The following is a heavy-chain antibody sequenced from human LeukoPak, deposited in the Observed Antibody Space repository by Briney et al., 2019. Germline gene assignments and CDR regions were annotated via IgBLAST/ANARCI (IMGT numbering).Heavy chain of an antibody. CDR2: ISWNSGSI. J-gene: IGHJ4*02. CDR1: GFTFDDYA. Sequence: GRSLRLSCAASGFTFDDYAMHWVRQAPGKGLEWVSGISWNSGSIGYADSVKGRFTISRDNAKNSLYLQMNSLRAEDTALYYYAKDKRIQEYDILTGYFAFDYWGQGTLVTVSS. D-gene: IGHD3-9*01. CDR3: AKDKRIQEYDILTGYFAFDY. V-gene: IGHV3-9*01.